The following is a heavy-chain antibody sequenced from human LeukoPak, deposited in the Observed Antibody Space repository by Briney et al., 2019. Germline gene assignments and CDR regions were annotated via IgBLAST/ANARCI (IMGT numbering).Heavy chain of an antibody. V-gene: IGHV4-38-2*02. J-gene: IGHJ4*02. Sequence: PSETLSLTCSVSGHSITSGYYWGWIRQPPGKGLEWIGSIYHSGSTYYNPSLKSRVTLSVDTSKNQFSLKLSSVTAADTAVYYCARDTYDYVWGSYRIDYWGQGTLVTVSS. D-gene: IGHD3-16*02. CDR1: GHSITSGYY. CDR2: IYHSGST. CDR3: ARDTYDYVWGSYRIDY.